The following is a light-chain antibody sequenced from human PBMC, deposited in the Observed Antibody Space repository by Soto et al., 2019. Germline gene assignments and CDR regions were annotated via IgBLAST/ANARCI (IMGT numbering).Light chain of an antibody. Sequence: DIVMTQSPDSLALSLGDRATIYCKSSQSLLNSFTNKNYLAWYKQKPGQPPKLLISWASTRESGVPDRFSGSGSGTDFTLSISSLQAEDVAVYYCQQHYFTPITFGGGTKVEI. J-gene: IGKJ4*01. CDR1: QSLLNSFTNKNY. CDR3: QQHYFTPIT. CDR2: WAS. V-gene: IGKV4-1*01.